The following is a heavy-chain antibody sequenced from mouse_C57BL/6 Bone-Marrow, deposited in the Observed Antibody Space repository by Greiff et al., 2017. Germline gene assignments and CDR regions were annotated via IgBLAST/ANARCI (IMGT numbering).Heavy chain of an antibody. V-gene: IGHV5-16*01. CDR2: INYDGSST. CDR1: GFTFSDYY. J-gene: IGHJ3*01. CDR3: ASHYGSSPFAY. D-gene: IGHD1-1*01. Sequence: EVKLVESEGRLVQPGSSMKLSCTASGFTFSDYYMAWVRQVPEKGLEWVANINYDGSSTYYLDSLKSRFIISRDNAKNILYLQMSSLKSEDTATYYCASHYGSSPFAYWGQGTLVTVSA.